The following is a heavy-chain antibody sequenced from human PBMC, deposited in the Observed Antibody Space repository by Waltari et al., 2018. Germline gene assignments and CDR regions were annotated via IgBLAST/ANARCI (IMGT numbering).Heavy chain of an antibody. Sequence: EVQLLESGGGLVQPGGSLRLSCAASGFTFSNYAMSWVRQAPGKGLEWGSAMSGSGDNTFYVDSVKGRFTISRDNSKNTLYLQMNSLRAEDTAVYYCAKHLTLVRGIGPYFDYWGQGTLVTVSS. D-gene: IGHD3-10*01. V-gene: IGHV3-23*01. J-gene: IGHJ4*02. CDR1: GFTFSNYA. CDR3: AKHLTLVRGIGPYFDY. CDR2: MSGSGDNT.